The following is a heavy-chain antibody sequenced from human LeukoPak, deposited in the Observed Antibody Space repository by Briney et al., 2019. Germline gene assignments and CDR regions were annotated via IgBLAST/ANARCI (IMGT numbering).Heavy chain of an antibody. CDR1: GGSFSGYY. CDR3: ARGPTYYYDSSGYK. Sequence: SETLSLTCAVYGGSFSGYYWSWIRQPPGKGLEWIGEINHSGSTNYNPSLKSRVTISVDTSKNQFSLKLSSVTAADTAVYYCARGPTYYYDSSGYKWGQGTLVTVPS. V-gene: IGHV4-34*01. J-gene: IGHJ4*02. CDR2: INHSGST. D-gene: IGHD3-22*01.